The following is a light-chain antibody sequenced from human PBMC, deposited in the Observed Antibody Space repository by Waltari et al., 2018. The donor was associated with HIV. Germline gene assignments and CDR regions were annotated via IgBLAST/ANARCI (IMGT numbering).Light chain of an antibody. J-gene: IGKJ4*01. CDR1: QDISNF. CDR2: AAS. CDR3: QQLNAYPLN. V-gene: IGKV1-9*01. Sequence: DIQLTQSPSFLSASVGDRVTITCRASQDISNFLAWYQQKPGKAPKLLIYAASTLQNGVPSRFSGIGSGTEFTLTISSLQSEDFAAYYCQQLNAYPLNFGGGTKVEI.